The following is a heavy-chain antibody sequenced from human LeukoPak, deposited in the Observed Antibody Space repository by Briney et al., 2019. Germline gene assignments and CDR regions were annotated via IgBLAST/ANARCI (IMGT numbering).Heavy chain of an antibody. CDR3: ARGQNTARYYYNYYMDV. D-gene: IGHD4-17*01. V-gene: IGHV4-34*01. J-gene: IGHJ6*03. Sequence: PSETLSLTCAVYGGSFSGYYWSWSRQPPGKGLEWIGEINHSGSTNYNPSLKSRVTISVDTPKNQFSLKLSSVTAADTAVYYCARGQNTARYYYNYYMDVWGKGTTVTVS. CDR1: GGSFSGYY. CDR2: INHSGST.